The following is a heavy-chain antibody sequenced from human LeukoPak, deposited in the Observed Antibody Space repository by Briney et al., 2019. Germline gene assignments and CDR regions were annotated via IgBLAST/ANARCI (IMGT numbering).Heavy chain of an antibody. J-gene: IGHJ5*02. CDR3: APQQAYSPYNWFDP. CDR1: GFTISNYW. V-gene: IGHV3-74*03. Sequence: GGSLRLSCVGSGFTISNYWMHWVRQAPGTGLMWVSRIHPDGRITTYADSVKGRFTISRDNAKNTLYLQMNSLRAEDTAVYYCAPQQAYSPYNWFDPWGQGTPVTVSS. CDR2: IHPDGRIT. D-gene: IGHD5-12*01.